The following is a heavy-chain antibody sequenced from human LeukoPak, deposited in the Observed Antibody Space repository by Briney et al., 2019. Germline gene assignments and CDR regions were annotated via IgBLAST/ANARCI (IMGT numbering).Heavy chain of an antibody. CDR1: GGSISSYY. Sequence: IPSETLSLTCTVSGGSISSYYWSWIRQPPGEGLEWIGYIYTSGSTNYNPSLKSRVTISVDTSKNQFSLKLSSVTAADTAVYYCARSAVMATINFDYWGQGTLVTVSS. CDR3: ARSAVMATINFDY. CDR2: IYTSGST. J-gene: IGHJ4*02. V-gene: IGHV4-4*09. D-gene: IGHD5-24*01.